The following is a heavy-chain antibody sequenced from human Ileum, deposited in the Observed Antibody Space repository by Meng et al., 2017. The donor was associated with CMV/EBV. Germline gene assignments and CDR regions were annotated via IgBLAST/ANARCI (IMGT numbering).Heavy chain of an antibody. V-gene: IGHV4-34*02. CDR3: APGFRSWIGTYSS. Sequence: HLQQWGAGLLKPSDTLSLTCAVYGGSFSGYFWSWVRQPPGKGLEWIGEINHGGSANYNMSLKSRVTISIDTSKNQFSLNLRSVTAADTAVYYCAPGFRSWIGTYSSWGQGTLVTVSS. J-gene: IGHJ4*02. D-gene: IGHD1-1*01. CDR2: INHGGSA. CDR1: GGSFSGYF.